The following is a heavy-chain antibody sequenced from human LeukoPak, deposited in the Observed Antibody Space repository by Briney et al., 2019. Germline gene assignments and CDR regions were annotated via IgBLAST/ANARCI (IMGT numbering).Heavy chain of an antibody. D-gene: IGHD3-9*01. V-gene: IGHV3-30*18. CDR1: GFTFSSYS. Sequence: PGGSLRLSCAASGFTFSSYSMNWVRQAPGKGLEWVAVISYDGSNKYYADSVKGRFTISRDNSKNTLYLQMNSLRAEDTAVYYCAKDYDILTGPTIFGYWGQGTLVTVSS. CDR2: ISYDGSNK. CDR3: AKDYDILTGPTIFGY. J-gene: IGHJ4*02.